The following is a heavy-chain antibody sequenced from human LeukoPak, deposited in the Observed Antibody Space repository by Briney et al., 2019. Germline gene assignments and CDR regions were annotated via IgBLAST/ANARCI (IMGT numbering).Heavy chain of an antibody. J-gene: IGHJ4*02. D-gene: IGHD2-2*01. CDR2: IYYSGST. V-gene: IGHV4-39*01. Sequence: SETLSLTCTDSRGSISSTSFDRGWIRQPPGKWLGWIGSIYYSGSTYYNPSLKSRVTISVDTSKNQFSLKLSSVTAADTAVYYCASVPCSSTSCYKLVDYWGQGTLVTVSS. CDR1: RGSISSTSFD. CDR3: ASVPCSSTSCYKLVDY.